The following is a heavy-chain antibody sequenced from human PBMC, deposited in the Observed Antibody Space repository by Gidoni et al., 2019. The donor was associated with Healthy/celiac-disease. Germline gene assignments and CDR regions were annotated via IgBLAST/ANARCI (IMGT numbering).Heavy chain of an antibody. CDR2: ISAYNGNT. Sequence: QVQLVQSGAEVKKPGSSVKVSCKASGYTFTTYGISWVRQAPGQGLELMGWISAYNGNTNYAQTLQFRVTMTTDTSTSTAYMELRSLISDDTAVYYCARIVQYYDLWSGYFPGDYWGQGTLVTVSS. D-gene: IGHD3-3*01. J-gene: IGHJ4*02. CDR3: ARIVQYYDLWSGYFPGDY. CDR1: GYTFTTYG. V-gene: IGHV1-18*01.